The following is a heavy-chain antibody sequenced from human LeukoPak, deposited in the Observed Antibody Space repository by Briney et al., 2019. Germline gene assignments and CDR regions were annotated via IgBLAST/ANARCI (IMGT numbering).Heavy chain of an antibody. D-gene: IGHD6-19*01. V-gene: IGHV4-59*01. Sequence: SETLSLTCTVYGGSISPYYWSWVRQPPGKGLEWVAYIFYNGTTNYNPSLKSRVTIPLDTSKKQVSLKVSSVTAADTAVYYCARRAVAGAPYFDYWGQGALVTVSS. CDR1: GGSISPYY. CDR2: IFYNGTT. J-gene: IGHJ4*02. CDR3: ARRAVAGAPYFDY.